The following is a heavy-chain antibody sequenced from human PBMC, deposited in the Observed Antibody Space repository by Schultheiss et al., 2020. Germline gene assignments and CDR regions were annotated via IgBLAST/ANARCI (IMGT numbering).Heavy chain of an antibody. V-gene: IGHV3-21*01. J-gene: IGHJ4*02. CDR3: ARGPASAELLPFDL. D-gene: IGHD3-10*01. Sequence: GESLKISCAASGFNFSSHSMNWVRQAPGKGLVWVSCITRSNNYMYYADSVKGRFTISRDNAKNSLYLQINSLRAEDTAVYYCARGPASAELLPFDLWGQGTLVTVSS. CDR1: GFNFSSHS. CDR2: ITRSNNYM.